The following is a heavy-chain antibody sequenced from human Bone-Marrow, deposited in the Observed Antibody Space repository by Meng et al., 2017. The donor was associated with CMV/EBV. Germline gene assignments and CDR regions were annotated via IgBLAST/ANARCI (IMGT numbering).Heavy chain of an antibody. CDR3: ARGLPAIGSFDY. CDR1: RFTFSDNY. V-gene: IGHV3-11*04. J-gene: IGHJ4*02. D-gene: IGHD1-26*01. CDR2: ISNGGSVV. Sequence: GESLKISCAASRFTFSDNYMSWIRQAPGKGLEWISYISNGGSVVYYADSVKGRFSISRDNAKNSLYLQMNSLRADDTALYFCARGLPAIGSFDYWGQGTLVTVYS.